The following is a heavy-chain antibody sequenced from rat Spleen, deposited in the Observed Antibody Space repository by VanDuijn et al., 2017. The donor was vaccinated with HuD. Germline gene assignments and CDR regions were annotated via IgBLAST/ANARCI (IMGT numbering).Heavy chain of an antibody. J-gene: IGHJ2*01. CDR1: GFTFSDYN. CDR2: ISYDGSST. V-gene: IGHV5-7*01. CDR3: ARRATRFDY. Sequence: EVQLVESGGGLVQPGRSLKLSCAASGFTFSDYNMAWVRQAPKKCLEWVATISYDGSSTYYRDSVKGRFTISRDNAKSTLYLQMDSLRSEDTATYYCARRATRFDYWGQGVMVTVSS. D-gene: IGHD1-4*01.